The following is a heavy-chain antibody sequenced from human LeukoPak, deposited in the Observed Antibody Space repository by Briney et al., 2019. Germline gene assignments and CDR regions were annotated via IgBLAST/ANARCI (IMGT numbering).Heavy chain of an antibody. Sequence: PGRSLRLPCAASGFTFSSYGMHWVRQAPGKGLEWVAVIWYDGSNKYYADSVKGRFTISRDNSKNTLYLQMNSLRAEDTAVYYCARELHSSSGAFDIWGQGTMVTVSS. V-gene: IGHV3-33*01. J-gene: IGHJ3*02. D-gene: IGHD6-6*01. CDR1: GFTFSSYG. CDR2: IWYDGSNK. CDR3: ARELHSSSGAFDI.